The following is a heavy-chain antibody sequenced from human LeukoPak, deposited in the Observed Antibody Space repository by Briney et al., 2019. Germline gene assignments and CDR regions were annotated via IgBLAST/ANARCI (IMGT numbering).Heavy chain of an antibody. D-gene: IGHD3-22*01. CDR3: ASVIFYYNSSGYYGQEYYYMDV. J-gene: IGHJ6*03. Sequence: RASVKVSCKASGYTFTGYYMHWVRQAPGQGLEWMGWINPNSGGTNYAQKFQGRVTMTRDTSISTAYMELSRLRSDDTAVYYCASVIFYYNSSGYYGQEYYYMDVWGKGTTVTVSS. CDR2: INPNSGGT. CDR1: GYTFTGYY. V-gene: IGHV1-2*02.